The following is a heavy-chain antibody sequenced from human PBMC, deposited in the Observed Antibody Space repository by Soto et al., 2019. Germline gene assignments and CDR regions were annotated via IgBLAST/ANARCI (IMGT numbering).Heavy chain of an antibody. D-gene: IGHD1-26*01. CDR1: GGSISSSSYY. V-gene: IGHV4-39*01. Sequence: QLQLQESGPGLVKPSETLSLTCTVSGGSISSSSYYWGWIRQPPGKGLEWIGSIYYSGSTYYNPSLKSRVTISVDTSKNQFSLKLSSVTAADTAVYYCARHAWWELPSGVGPNWFDPWGHGTLVTVSS. CDR3: ARHAWWELPSGVGPNWFDP. CDR2: IYYSGST. J-gene: IGHJ5*02.